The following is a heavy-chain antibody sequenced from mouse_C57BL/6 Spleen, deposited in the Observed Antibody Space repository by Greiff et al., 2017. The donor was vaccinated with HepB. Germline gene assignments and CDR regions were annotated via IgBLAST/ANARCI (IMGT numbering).Heavy chain of an antibody. CDR2: INPGSGGT. V-gene: IGHV1-54*01. J-gene: IGHJ3*01. CDR1: GYAFTNYL. D-gene: IGHD2-3*01. CDR3: AREDGYYPFAY. Sequence: QVQLQQSGAELVRPGTSVKVSCKASGYAFTNYLIEWVKQRPGQGLEWIGVINPGSGGTNYNEKFKGKATLTADKSSSTAYMQLSSLTSDDSAVSCCAREDGYYPFAYWGQGTLVTVSA.